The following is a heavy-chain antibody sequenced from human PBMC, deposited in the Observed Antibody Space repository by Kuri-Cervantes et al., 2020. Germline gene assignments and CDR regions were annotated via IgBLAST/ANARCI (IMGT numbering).Heavy chain of an antibody. CDR3: VKGPHRKQQLVVYWYFDL. D-gene: IGHD6-13*01. CDR2: VNWNSDSI. V-gene: IGHV3-9*01. CDR1: GFTFDDYA. J-gene: IGHJ2*01. Sequence: SLKISCAASGFTFDDYAMHWVRQAPGKGLEWVSGVNWNSDSIAYADSVKGRFTISRDNAKNSLYLQMNSLRSEDTALYYCVKGPHRKQQLVVYWYFDLWGRGTLVTVSS.